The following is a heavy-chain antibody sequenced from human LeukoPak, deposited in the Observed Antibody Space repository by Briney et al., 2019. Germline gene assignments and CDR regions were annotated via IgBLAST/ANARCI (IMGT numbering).Heavy chain of an antibody. Sequence: SETLSLTCTVSGGSISTYYWNWIRQPPGKGLEWIGYIYHSGSTNYNPSLQSRVTISVDTSKNQFSLNLNSVTAADTAVYYCARSDYHNSGSHTVFDAFDIWGQGTRVTVSS. V-gene: IGHV4-59*01. J-gene: IGHJ3*02. CDR3: ARSDYHNSGSHTVFDAFDI. CDR1: GGSISTYY. CDR2: IYHSGST. D-gene: IGHD3-10*01.